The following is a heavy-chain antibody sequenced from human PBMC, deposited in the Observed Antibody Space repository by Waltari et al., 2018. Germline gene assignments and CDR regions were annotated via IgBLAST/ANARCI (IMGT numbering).Heavy chain of an antibody. CDR1: GFNFNIHA. V-gene: IGHV3-23*04. CDR3: AKDSTPLNNIWDPFDS. Sequence: EVQLVESGGGLVQPGGSLRRSCVASGFNFNIHAMTWVRQAPGKGLEWVSSIGGGDTYYADSVKGRFTVSRDNSKNTVYLQMNSLRAEDTAIYYCAKDSTPLNNIWDPFDSWGQGTLVTVSS. J-gene: IGHJ4*02. D-gene: IGHD3-16*01. CDR2: IGGGDT.